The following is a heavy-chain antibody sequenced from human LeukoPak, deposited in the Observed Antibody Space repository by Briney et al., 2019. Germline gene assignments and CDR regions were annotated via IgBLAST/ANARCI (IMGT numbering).Heavy chain of an antibody. J-gene: IGHJ5*02. CDR2: FDPEDGET. V-gene: IGHV1-24*01. CDR1: GYTLTELS. Sequence: ASVKVSCKVSGYTLTELSMHWVRQAPGKGLERMGGFDPEDGETIYAQKFQGRVTMTEDTSTDTAYMELSTLRSEDTAVYYCATHRLLSWYDSTWFDPWGQGTLVTVSS. D-gene: IGHD6-13*01. CDR3: ATHRLLSWYDSTWFDP.